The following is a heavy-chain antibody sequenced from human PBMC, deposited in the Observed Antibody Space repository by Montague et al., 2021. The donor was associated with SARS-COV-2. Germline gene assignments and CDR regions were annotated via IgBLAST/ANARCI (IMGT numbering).Heavy chain of an antibody. CDR2: IYYGGTA. V-gene: IGHV4-39*07. Sequence: SETLSLTCTVSGGSISVSSYYWVWIRQPPGKGLEWIGSIYYGGTADYNPSLKSRVTISVDKSKNQFSLTLTSLTAADTAVYYCARAQKTISGMLIPPYYFDFWGQGTLVTVSS. J-gene: IGHJ4*02. D-gene: IGHD3-3*01. CDR1: GGSISVSSYY. CDR3: ARAQKTISGMLIPPYYFDF.